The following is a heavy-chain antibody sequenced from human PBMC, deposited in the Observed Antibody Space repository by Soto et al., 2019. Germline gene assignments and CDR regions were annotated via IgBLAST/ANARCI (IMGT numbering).Heavy chain of an antibody. CDR1: GFTFSTSY. J-gene: IGHJ4*02. Sequence: SXAFLRLSCSASGFTFSTSYMHWVRQAPGKGLEYVSAISSHGDRIYYADSVKGRFTITRDNSKSTLFLQMTSLRPADTAMYYCVKVLDSSGWYYYDYWGQGVLVTVSS. CDR3: VKVLDSSGWYYYDY. CDR2: ISSHGDRI. D-gene: IGHD6-19*01. V-gene: IGHV3-64D*06.